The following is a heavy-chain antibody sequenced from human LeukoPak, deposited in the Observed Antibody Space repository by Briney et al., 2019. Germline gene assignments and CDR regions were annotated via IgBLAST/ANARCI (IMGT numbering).Heavy chain of an antibody. D-gene: IGHD2-2*01. CDR3: ASSALVAPAAIGYYYYMDV. V-gene: IGHV1-2*02. Sequence: ASVKVSCKASGYTFTGCYMHWVRQAPGQGLEWMGWINPNSGGTNYAQKFQGRVTMTRDTSISTAYMELSRLRSDDTAVYYCASSALVAPAAIGYYYYMDVWGKGTTVTISS. CDR1: GYTFTGCY. CDR2: INPNSGGT. J-gene: IGHJ6*03.